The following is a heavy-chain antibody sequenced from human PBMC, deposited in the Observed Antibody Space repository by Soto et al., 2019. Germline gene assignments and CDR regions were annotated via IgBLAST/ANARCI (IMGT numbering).Heavy chain of an antibody. CDR1: GFTLSSYA. CDR2: ISGSGGST. D-gene: IGHD3-3*01. V-gene: IGHV3-23*01. Sequence: PGGSLRLSCAASGFTLSSYAMSWVRQAPGKGLEWVSAISGSGGSTYYADSVKGRFTISRDNSKNTLYLQMNSLRAEDTAVYYCAKARGDFWSGYGDNWFDPWGQGTLVTVSS. CDR3: AKARGDFWSGYGDNWFDP. J-gene: IGHJ5*02.